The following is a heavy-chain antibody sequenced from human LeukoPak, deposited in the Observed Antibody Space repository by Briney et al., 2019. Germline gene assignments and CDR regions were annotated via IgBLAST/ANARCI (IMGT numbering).Heavy chain of an antibody. V-gene: IGHV3-66*02. D-gene: IGHD3-16*01. J-gene: IGHJ6*03. CDR1: GFTVSSNY. CDR3: ARAPRGSYGSDHMDV. CDR2: IYSGGST. Sequence: PGRSLRLFCAASGFTVSSNYMSWVRQAPGKGLEWVSVIYSGGSTYYADSVKGRFTISRDNSKNTLYLQMNGLRAEDTAVYYCARAPRGSYGSDHMDVWGKGTTVTVSS.